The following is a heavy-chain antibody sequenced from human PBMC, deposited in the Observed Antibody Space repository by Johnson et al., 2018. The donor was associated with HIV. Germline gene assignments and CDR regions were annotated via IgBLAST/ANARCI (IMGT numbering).Heavy chain of an antibody. CDR3: TRVVVITQEK. J-gene: IGHJ3*01. Sequence: MQLVESRGVLLQPGGSLRLSCAASGFTVSSDYMSWVRQAPGKGLEWVSAIYSGGSTFYADSVKGRFTISRDNSKNTLYLQMNNLKTEDTALYYCTRVVVITQEKWGQGTMVTVSS. CDR1: GFTVSSDY. CDR2: IYSGGST. D-gene: IGHD3-22*01. V-gene: IGHV3-66*01.